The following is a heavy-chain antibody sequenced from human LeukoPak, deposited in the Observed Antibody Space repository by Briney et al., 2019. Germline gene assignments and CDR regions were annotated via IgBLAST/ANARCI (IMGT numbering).Heavy chain of an antibody. J-gene: IGHJ4*02. CDR1: GYRYSDYW. Sequence: GEYLKISCKGSGYRYSDYWIGWVRQMPGKGLEWMGIIYGGDSETRYSPSLQGQVTISADKSINTAYLQWSSLKASDTAMYYCARTTTYSSGWYGAYWGQGTLVTVSS. CDR3: ARTTTYSSGWYGAY. V-gene: IGHV5-51*01. D-gene: IGHD6-19*01. CDR2: IYGGDSET.